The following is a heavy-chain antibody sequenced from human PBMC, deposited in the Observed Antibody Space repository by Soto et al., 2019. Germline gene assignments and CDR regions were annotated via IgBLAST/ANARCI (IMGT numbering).Heavy chain of an antibody. CDR3: ARDNDYYGSGSPIDY. CDR2: IWYDGSNK. V-gene: IGHV3-33*01. Sequence: GGSLRLSCAASGFTFSSYGMHWVRQAPGKGLEWVAVIWYDGSNKYYADSVKGRFTISRDNSKNTLYLQMNSLRAEDTAVYYCARDNDYYGSGSPIDYWGQGTLVTVSS. D-gene: IGHD3-10*01. J-gene: IGHJ4*02. CDR1: GFTFSSYG.